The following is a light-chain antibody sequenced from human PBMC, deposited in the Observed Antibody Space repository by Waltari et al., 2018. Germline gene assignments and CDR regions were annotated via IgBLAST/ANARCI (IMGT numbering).Light chain of an antibody. V-gene: IGLV3-21*01. Sequence: SSVLTQPPSVSVAPGETARINCGGKNIESKSVHWYRQRPGQAPVVVITYDNDRAAGIPERFSGSNSGNTATLTISRVEAGDEADYYCQVWDANTDPGVFGTGTEVTVL. CDR2: YDN. CDR1: NIESKS. CDR3: QVWDANTDPGV. J-gene: IGLJ1*01.